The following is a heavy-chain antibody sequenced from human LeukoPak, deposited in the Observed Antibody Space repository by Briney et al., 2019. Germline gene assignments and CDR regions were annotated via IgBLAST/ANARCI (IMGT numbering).Heavy chain of an antibody. Sequence: SETLSLTCTVSGGSISSYYWSWIRQPPGKGLEWIGYIYYSGSTNYNPSLKSRVTISVDTSKNQFSLKLSSVTAADTAVYYCARSVGIIAADENGENWLDPWGQGTLVTVSS. V-gene: IGHV4-59*01. CDR3: ARSVGIIAADENGENWLDP. J-gene: IGHJ5*02. D-gene: IGHD6-13*01. CDR2: IYYSGST. CDR1: GGSISSYY.